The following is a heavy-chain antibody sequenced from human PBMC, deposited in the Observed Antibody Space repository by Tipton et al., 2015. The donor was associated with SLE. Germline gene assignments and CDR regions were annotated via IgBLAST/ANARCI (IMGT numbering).Heavy chain of an antibody. CDR2: SSNSGYTT. D-gene: IGHD4-23*01. Sequence: SLRLSCVVSGFTLSGYEMNWGRQAPGKGLEWISYSSNSGYTTYYADSVKGRFTISRDNAKNSLSLQMSSLRVEDTAVYYCVRLGLGLRWAMDAWGQGTTVTVSS. CDR1: GFTLSGYE. CDR3: VRLGLGLRWAMDA. J-gene: IGHJ6*02. V-gene: IGHV3-48*03.